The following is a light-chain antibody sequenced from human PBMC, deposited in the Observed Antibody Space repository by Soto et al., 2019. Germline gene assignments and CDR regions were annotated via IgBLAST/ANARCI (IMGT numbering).Light chain of an antibody. Sequence: QSALTQPRSVSGSPGQSVTISCPGTSSDVGGYNYVSWYQQHPGKDPKLMIYDVSKRPSGVPDRFSGSKSGNTASLTISGLQAEDEADYYCCSYAVLFGGGTKLTVL. CDR3: CSYAVL. V-gene: IGLV2-11*01. CDR2: DVS. J-gene: IGLJ2*01. CDR1: SSDVGGYNY.